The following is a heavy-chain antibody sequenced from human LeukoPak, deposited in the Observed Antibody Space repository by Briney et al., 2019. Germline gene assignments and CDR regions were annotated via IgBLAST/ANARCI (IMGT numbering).Heavy chain of an antibody. V-gene: IGHV3-11*03. CDR1: GIPFSDYY. CDR3: AAGTAADF. CDR2: ISSSSSYT. J-gene: IGHJ4*02. D-gene: IGHD6-13*01. Sequence: TGGSLRLSCVVSGIPFSDYYMNWIRQAPGEGLEWISYISSSSSYTDYADSVKGRFTISRDNAKSALYLQMNSLRLEDTAVYYCAAGTAADFWGQGTLVTVSS.